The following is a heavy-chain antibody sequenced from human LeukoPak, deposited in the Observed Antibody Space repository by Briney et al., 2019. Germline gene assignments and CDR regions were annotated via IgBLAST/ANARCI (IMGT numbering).Heavy chain of an antibody. Sequence: KPSGTLSLTCTVSGGSVSSGSYYWSWIRQPPGKGLEWIGYIYYSGSTNYNPSLKSRVTISVDTSKNQFSLKLSSVTAADTAVYYCARDVADGRSYYYYYYGMDVWGKGTTVTVSS. J-gene: IGHJ6*04. CDR1: GGSVSSGSYY. CDR3: ARDVADGRSYYYYYYGMDV. CDR2: IYYSGST. V-gene: IGHV4-61*01. D-gene: IGHD1-14*01.